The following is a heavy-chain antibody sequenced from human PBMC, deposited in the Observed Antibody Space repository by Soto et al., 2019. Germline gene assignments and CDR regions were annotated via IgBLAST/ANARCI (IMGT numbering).Heavy chain of an antibody. CDR1: GYTLTSHY. J-gene: IGHJ6*02. V-gene: IGHV1-46*01. CDR2: INPGGVSK. Sequence: QVQLVQSGAEVKKPGASVNVSCKASGYTLTSHYIHWVRQAPGQGLEWMGIINPGGVSKTYAQEFQGRITMTRDTSTSTVYMELSSLRSRDTAVYYCARAPSWHGLDVWGQGTTVTVSS. CDR3: ARAPSWHGLDV.